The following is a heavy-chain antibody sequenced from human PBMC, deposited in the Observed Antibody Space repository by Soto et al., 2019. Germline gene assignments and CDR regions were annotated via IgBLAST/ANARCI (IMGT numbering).Heavy chain of an antibody. V-gene: IGHV4-31*03. CDR3: ARGGSSGWYFDL. CDR1: GGSISSGGYY. J-gene: IGHJ2*01. Sequence: QVQLQESGPGLVKPSQTLSLTCTVSGGSISSGGYYWSWIRQHPGKGLEWIGYIYYSGSTYYNPSLKSRVTISVDPSKNQFSLKLSSVTAADTAVYYCARGGSSGWYFDLWGRGTLVTVSS. CDR2: IYYSGST. D-gene: IGHD6-19*01.